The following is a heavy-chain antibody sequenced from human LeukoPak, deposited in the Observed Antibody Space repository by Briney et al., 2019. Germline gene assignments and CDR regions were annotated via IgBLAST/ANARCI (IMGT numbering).Heavy chain of an antibody. CDR2: ISYDGSNK. V-gene: IGHV3-30*18. CDR1: GFTFSSYG. Sequence: GGSLRLSCAASGFTFSSYGMHWVRQAPGKGLEWVAVISYDGSNKYYADSVKGRFTISRDNSKNTLYLQMNSLRAEDTAVYYCAKDHYDILTGYYIGYFDLWGRGTLVTVSS. CDR3: AKDHYDILTGYYIGYFDL. J-gene: IGHJ2*01. D-gene: IGHD3-9*01.